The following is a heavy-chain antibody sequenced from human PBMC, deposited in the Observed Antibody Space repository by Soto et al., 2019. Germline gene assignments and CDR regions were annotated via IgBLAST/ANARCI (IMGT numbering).Heavy chain of an antibody. CDR3: VHHGGDPYYHDF. CDR1: GGSFSGYY. J-gene: IGHJ4*02. CDR2: INHSGST. D-gene: IGHD4-17*01. V-gene: IGHV4-34*01. Sequence: ASETLSLTCAVYGGSFSGYYWSWIRQPPGKGLEWIGEINHSGSTKYNPSLNSRVTISADQSKNDFSLRLSSVTAADTAVYYCVHHGGDPYYHDFWGQGMLVSV.